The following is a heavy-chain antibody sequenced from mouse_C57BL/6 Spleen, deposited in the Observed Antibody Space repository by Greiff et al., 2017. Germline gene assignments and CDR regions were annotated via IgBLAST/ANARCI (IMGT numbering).Heavy chain of an antibody. D-gene: IGHD4-1*01. V-gene: IGHV1-85*01. Sequence: VQLHQSGPELVKPGASVKLSCKASGYTFTSYDINWVKQRPGQGLEWIGWIYPRDGSTQYNEKFKGKATVTVDPSSSTAYMELHSLTSEDSAVYFWARGGKLESFAYWGQGTLVTVSA. CDR2: IYPRDGST. CDR1: GYTFTSYD. J-gene: IGHJ3*01. CDR3: ARGGKLESFAY.